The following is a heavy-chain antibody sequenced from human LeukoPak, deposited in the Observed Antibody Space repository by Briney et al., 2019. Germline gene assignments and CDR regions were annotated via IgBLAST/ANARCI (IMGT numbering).Heavy chain of an antibody. V-gene: IGHV1-8*01. CDR3: ANLRVIQLWPHDFDY. CDR1: GYTFTSYD. D-gene: IGHD5-18*01. Sequence: ASVKVSCKASGYTFTSYDINWVRQATGQGLEWMGWMNPNSGNTGYAQKFQGRVTMTRNTSISTAYMELSSLRSEDTAVYYCANLRVIQLWPHDFDYWGQGTLVTVSS. CDR2: MNPNSGNT. J-gene: IGHJ4*02.